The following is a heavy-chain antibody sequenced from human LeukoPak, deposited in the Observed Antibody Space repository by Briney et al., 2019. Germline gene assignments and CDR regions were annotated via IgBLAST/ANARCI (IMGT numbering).Heavy chain of an antibody. CDR1: GFTVSSNY. CDR2: ISGSGGST. D-gene: IGHD3-22*01. CDR3: AKDLSYDSSPDAFDI. Sequence: GGSLRLSCAASGFTVSSNYMSWVRQAPGKGLEWVSAISGSGGSTYYADSVKGRFTISRDNSKNTLYLQMNSLRAEDTAVYYCAKDLSYDSSPDAFDIWGQGTMVTVSS. J-gene: IGHJ3*02. V-gene: IGHV3-23*01.